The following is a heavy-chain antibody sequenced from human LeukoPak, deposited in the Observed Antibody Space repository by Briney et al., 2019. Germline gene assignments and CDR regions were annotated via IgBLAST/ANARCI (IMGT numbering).Heavy chain of an antibody. CDR3: ARASLIVGAAYGY. Sequence: PGGSLRLSCAASGFTFSSYWMHWVRQAPGRGLEWVSRINIDGSSTTYADSVKGRFTISRDNAKNTLYLQMNSLRAEDTAVYYCARASLIVGAAYGYWGQGTLVTVSS. D-gene: IGHD1-26*01. CDR1: GFTFSSYW. CDR2: INIDGSST. V-gene: IGHV3-74*01. J-gene: IGHJ4*02.